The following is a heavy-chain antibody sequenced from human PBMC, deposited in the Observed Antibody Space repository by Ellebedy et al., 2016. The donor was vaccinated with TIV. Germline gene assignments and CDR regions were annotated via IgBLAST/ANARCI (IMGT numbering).Heavy chain of an antibody. CDR1: GFTFSSYW. CDR3: VTDGSYGDYRSPTHAFEF. V-gene: IGHV3-7*01. D-gene: IGHD4-17*01. J-gene: IGHJ3*01. Sequence: GGSLRLSCAAPGFTFSSYWMSWVRQAPGKGLEWVANINQDGSEKYYVDSVKGRFTISRDNAKNSLYLQMSGLGADDTAVYYCVTDGSYGDYRSPTHAFEFWGQGTMVTVSS. CDR2: INQDGSEK.